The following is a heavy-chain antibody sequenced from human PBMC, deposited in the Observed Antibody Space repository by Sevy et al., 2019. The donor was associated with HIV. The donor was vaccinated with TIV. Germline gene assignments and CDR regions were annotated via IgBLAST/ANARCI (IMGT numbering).Heavy chain of an antibody. CDR1: GFTFSTYA. CDR2: ISDDGNNK. Sequence: GGSLRLSCAASGFTFSTYAMYWVRQAPGKGLEWVAVISDDGNNKEYADSVKGRFTVSRDNSKNTLYLQMNSLRADDTAVYYCAGHYYGSTGYYFPLDYWGQGTLVTVSS. V-gene: IGHV3-30*04. CDR3: AGHYYGSTGYYFPLDY. D-gene: IGHD3-22*01. J-gene: IGHJ4*02.